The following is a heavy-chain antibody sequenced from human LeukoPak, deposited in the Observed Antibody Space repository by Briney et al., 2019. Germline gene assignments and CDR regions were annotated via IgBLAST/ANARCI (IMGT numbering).Heavy chain of an antibody. CDR3: ARQSISGSSLSYFDY. CDR1: GGSISSYY. Sequence: SETLSLTCTVSGGSISSYYWSWIRQPPGKGLEWIGNIYDSGSTNYNPSLKSRVTISVDTSKNQCSLKLSSVTAADTAVYYCARQSISGSSLSYFDYWGQGTLANVSS. CDR2: IYDSGST. J-gene: IGHJ4*02. V-gene: IGHV4-59*01. D-gene: IGHD3-22*01.